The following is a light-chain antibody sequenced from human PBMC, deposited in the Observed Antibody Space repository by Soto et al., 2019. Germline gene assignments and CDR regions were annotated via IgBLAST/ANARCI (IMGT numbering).Light chain of an antibody. V-gene: IGKV3-20*01. CDR2: GAS. CDR3: QQYGSSPLT. Sequence: EIVLTQSPGTLSLSPGERATLSCRASQSVRSAYLAWYQQKPGQAPRLLIYGASTRATGFPDRFSGSGSGTDFTLTISRLEPADFAVYYCQQYGSSPLTFGQGTKVEIK. CDR1: QSVRSAY. J-gene: IGKJ1*01.